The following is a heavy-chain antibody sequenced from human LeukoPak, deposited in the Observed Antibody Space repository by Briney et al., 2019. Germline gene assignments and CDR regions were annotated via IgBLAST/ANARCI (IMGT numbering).Heavy chain of an antibody. Sequence: GGSLRLSCAASGFTFSDYAMHWVRQAPGKGLEWVAVISYDGNNKEYADSVKGRFTISRDNSKSTVYLQVNSLRSEDTAVFYCARDPLYPRLGSYYFDYWGQGTLVTVSS. CDR2: ISYDGNNK. D-gene: IGHD1-26*01. CDR3: ARDPLYPRLGSYYFDY. V-gene: IGHV3-30-3*01. CDR1: GFTFSDYA. J-gene: IGHJ4*02.